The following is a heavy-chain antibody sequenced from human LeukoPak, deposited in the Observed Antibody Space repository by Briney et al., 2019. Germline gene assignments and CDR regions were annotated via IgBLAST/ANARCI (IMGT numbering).Heavy chain of an antibody. Sequence: PSGTLSLTCAVSGPSFTRSNWWIWVRQSPGKGLEWIGEINQSGLTKYNPSLKSQVTISLVKSKNQFSLRLSSVTAADTAVYYCARHVGLSGRWTDYWGQGTLVTVSS. D-gene: IGHD2-15*01. CDR3: ARHVGLSGRWTDY. CDR2: INQSGLT. J-gene: IGHJ4*02. V-gene: IGHV4-4*02. CDR1: GPSFTRSNW.